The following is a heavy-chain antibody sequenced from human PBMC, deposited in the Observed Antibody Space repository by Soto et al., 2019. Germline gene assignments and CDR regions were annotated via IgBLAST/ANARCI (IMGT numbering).Heavy chain of an antibody. D-gene: IGHD3-22*01. J-gene: IGHJ4*01. CDR2: IKSKTDGGTT. CDR1: GFTFSNAW. V-gene: IGHV3-15*07. Sequence: GGSLRLSCAASGFTFSNAWINWVRQAPGKGLEWVGRIKSKTDGGTTDFAEPVKGRFAISRDDSNNMVYLQMSSLKIEDTAVYYCTTDSYSTIIIVRFDDWGHGTLVTVSS. CDR3: TTDSYSTIIIVRFDD.